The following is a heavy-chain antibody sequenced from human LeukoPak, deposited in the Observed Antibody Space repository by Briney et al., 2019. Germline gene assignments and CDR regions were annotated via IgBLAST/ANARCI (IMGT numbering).Heavy chain of an antibody. J-gene: IGHJ3*02. CDR2: ISGSGGST. CDR3: AKPLDSSGYKWAFDI. D-gene: IGHD3-22*01. Sequence: PGGSLRLSCAASGFTFSSYAMSWVRQAPGKGLEWVSAISGSGGSTYYADSVKGRFTVSRDNSKNTLYLQMNSLRAEDTAVYYCAKPLDSSGYKWAFDIWGQGTMVTVSS. CDR1: GFTFSSYA. V-gene: IGHV3-23*01.